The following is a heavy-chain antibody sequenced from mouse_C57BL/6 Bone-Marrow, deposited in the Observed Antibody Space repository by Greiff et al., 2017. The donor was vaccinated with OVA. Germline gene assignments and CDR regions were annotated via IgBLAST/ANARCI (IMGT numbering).Heavy chain of an antibody. D-gene: IGHD1-1*01. V-gene: IGHV7-1*01. J-gene: IGHJ1*03. CDR3: ARDGGARYPYWYFDV. CDR2: SRNKANDYTT. Sequence: EVKLVESGGGLVQSGRSLRLSSATSGFTFSDFYMEWVRQAPGKGLEWIAASRNKANDYTTEYSASVKGRFIVSRDTSQSILYLQMNALRAEDTAIYYCARDGGARYPYWYFDVWGTGTTVTVSS. CDR1: GFTFSDFY.